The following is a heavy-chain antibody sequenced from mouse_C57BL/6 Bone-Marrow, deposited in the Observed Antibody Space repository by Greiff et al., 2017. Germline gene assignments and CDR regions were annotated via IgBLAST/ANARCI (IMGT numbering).Heavy chain of an antibody. D-gene: IGHD1-1*01. CDR3: ARDRYYYGSSYEAMDY. CDR2: TFYSGIT. Sequence: EVQRVESGPSLVRPSQTLSLTCTVTGFSINSDCYWIWIRQFPGNKLEYIGYTFYSGITYYNPSLESRTYITRDTSKNQFSLKLSSVTTEDTATYYCARDRYYYGSSYEAMDYWGQGTSVTVSS. CDR1: GFSINSDCY. J-gene: IGHJ4*01. V-gene: IGHV3-3*01.